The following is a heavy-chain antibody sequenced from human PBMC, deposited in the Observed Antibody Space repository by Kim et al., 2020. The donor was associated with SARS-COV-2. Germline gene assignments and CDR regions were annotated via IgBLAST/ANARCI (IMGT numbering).Heavy chain of an antibody. D-gene: IGHD1-26*01. V-gene: IGHV3-48*02. J-gene: IGHJ4*02. CDR3: ARVGWELLDGYYFDY. Sequence: DSVKGRVTSSRDNAKNSLYLQMNSLRDEDTAVYYCARVGWELLDGYYFDYWGQGTLVTVSS.